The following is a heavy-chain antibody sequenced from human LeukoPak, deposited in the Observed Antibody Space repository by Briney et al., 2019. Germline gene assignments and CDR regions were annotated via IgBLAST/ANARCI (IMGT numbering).Heavy chain of an antibody. V-gene: IGHV3-9*01. Sequence: GGSLRLSCAASGFTFDDYAMHWVRQAPGKGLEWVSGISWNSDSIVYADSVKGRFTISRDNAKNSLYLQMNSLRADDTALYYCANGRSGSLDYWGQGTLVTVSS. J-gene: IGHJ4*02. CDR3: ANGRSGSLDY. CDR1: GFTFDDYA. D-gene: IGHD1-26*01. CDR2: ISWNSDSI.